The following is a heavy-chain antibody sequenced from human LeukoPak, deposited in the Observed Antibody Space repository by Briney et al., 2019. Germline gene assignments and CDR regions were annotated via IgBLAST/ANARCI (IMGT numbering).Heavy chain of an antibody. CDR1: GFSLSTSGVG. CDR3: AHSGTVTTPHDAFDI. V-gene: IGHV2-5*01. Sequence: SGPTLVKPTQTLTLTCTFSGFSLSTSGVGVGWIRQPSGKALEWLALIYWNDDKRYSPSLKSRLTTTKDTSNNQVVLTMTNMDPVDTATYYCAHSGTVTTPHDAFDIWGQGTMVTVSS. D-gene: IGHD4-17*01. J-gene: IGHJ3*02. CDR2: IYWNDDK.